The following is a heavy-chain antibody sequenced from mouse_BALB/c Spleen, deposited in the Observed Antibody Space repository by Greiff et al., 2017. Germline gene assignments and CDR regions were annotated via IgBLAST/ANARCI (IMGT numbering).Heavy chain of an antibody. V-gene: IGHV1S81*02. CDR1: GYTFTSYW. Sequence: QVQLQQPGAELVKPGASVKLSCKASGYTFTSYWMHWVKQRPGQGLEWIGEINPSNGRTNYNEKFKSKATLTVDKSSSTAYMQLSSLTSEDSAVYYCTRAYYDYEGYAMDYWGQGTSVTVSS. CDR2: INPSNGRT. J-gene: IGHJ4*01. CDR3: TRAYYDYEGYAMDY. D-gene: IGHD2-4*01.